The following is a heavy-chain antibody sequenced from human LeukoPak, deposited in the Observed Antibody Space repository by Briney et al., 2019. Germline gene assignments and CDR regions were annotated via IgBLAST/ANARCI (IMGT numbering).Heavy chain of an antibody. CDR2: LSGSGGTT. CDR3: AKEDAVAGGYFDY. D-gene: IGHD6-19*01. V-gene: IGHV3-23*01. CDR1: GFTFSNYA. Sequence: GGTLTLSCAASGFTFSNYAMCWVRLPPAPGLEWVSALSGSGGTTFHADSVKGRFTIYRDNSKNTLYLQMNSLRVEGTALYFCAKEDAVAGGYFDYWAREPWSPSPQ. J-gene: IGHJ4*02.